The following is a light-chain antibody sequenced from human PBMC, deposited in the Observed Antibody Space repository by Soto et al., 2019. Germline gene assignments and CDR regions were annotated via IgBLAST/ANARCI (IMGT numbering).Light chain of an antibody. CDR1: SSDVGSYNL. CDR3: CSYAGGGSYV. V-gene: IGLV2-23*01. J-gene: IGLJ1*01. CDR2: EGS. Sequence: QSALTQPASVSGSPGQSITISCTGSSSDVGSYNLVSWYQQHPGKAPKLMIYEGSKRPSGVSNRFSGSKSGNTASLTISGLQAEDEADYYCCSYAGGGSYVFGPGTKLTVL.